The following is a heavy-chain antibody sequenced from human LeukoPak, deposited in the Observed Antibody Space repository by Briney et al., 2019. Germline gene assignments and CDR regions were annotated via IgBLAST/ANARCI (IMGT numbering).Heavy chain of an antibody. J-gene: IGHJ4*02. D-gene: IGHD5-18*01. CDR1: GFTFSSYS. V-gene: IGHV3-48*01. CDR2: ISSSSTI. CDR3: ARDLNSDADY. Sequence: PGGSLRLSCAASGFTFSSYSMNWVRQAPGKGLEWVSYISSSSTIYYADSVKGRFTISRDNAKNSLYLQMKSLRAEDTAVYYCARDLNSDADYWGQGTLVTVSS.